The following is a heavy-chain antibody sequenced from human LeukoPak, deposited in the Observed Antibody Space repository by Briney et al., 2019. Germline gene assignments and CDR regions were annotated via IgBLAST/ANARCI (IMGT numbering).Heavy chain of an antibody. J-gene: IGHJ4*02. V-gene: IGHV5-51*01. D-gene: IGHD3-9*01. CDR3: ARSTHYDILTGYYSYNFDY. Sequence: GESLKISCKGSGHSFTSYWIGWVRQMPGKGLEWMGIIYPGDSDTRYSPSFQGQVTISADKSISTAYLQWSSLKASGTAMYYCARSTHYDILTGYYSYNFDYWGQGTLVTVSS. CDR1: GHSFTSYW. CDR2: IYPGDSDT.